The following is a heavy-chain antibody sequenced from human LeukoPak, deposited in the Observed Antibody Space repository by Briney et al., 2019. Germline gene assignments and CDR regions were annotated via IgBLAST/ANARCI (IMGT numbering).Heavy chain of an antibody. D-gene: IGHD1-26*01. Sequence: GGSLRLSCAASGFTFSSYGMHWVRQAPGKGLEWVAVIWYDGSNKYYADSVKGRFTISRDNSKNTLYPQMNSLRAEDTAVYYCAKAPPEWELIDYWGQGTLVTVSS. CDR3: AKAPPEWELIDY. CDR1: GFTFSSYG. V-gene: IGHV3-33*06. J-gene: IGHJ4*02. CDR2: IWYDGSNK.